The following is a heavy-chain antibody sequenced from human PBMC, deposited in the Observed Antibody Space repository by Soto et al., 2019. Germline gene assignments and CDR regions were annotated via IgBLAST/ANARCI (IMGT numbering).Heavy chain of an antibody. D-gene: IGHD6-13*01. CDR2: INHSGST. J-gene: IGHJ4*02. Sequence: PSETLSLTCAVYGGSFSCYYWIWIRQPPGKGLEWIGEINHSGSTNYNPSLKSRVTISVDTSKNQFSLKLSSVTAADTAVYYCARHSGYSSSWYYTYYFDYWGQGTLVTVSS. V-gene: IGHV4-34*01. CDR1: GGSFSCYY. CDR3: ARHSGYSSSWYYTYYFDY.